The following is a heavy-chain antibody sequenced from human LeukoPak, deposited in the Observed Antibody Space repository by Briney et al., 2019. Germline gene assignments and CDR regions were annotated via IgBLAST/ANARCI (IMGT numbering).Heavy chain of an antibody. CDR3: ARDPRGPDY. CDR2: ISPSGTTM. J-gene: IGHJ4*02. Sequence: GGSLRLSCAVSGFTFSRYEMSWIRQAPGKGLEWISYISPSGTTMYYVDSVRGRFIISRDNAKDSLYLQMNSLRVEDTAVYYCARDPRGPDYWGQGTLVTVSS. V-gene: IGHV3-48*03. CDR1: GFTFSRYE.